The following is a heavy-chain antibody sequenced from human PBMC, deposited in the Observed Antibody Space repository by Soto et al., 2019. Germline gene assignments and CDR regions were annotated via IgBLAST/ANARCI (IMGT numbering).Heavy chain of an antibody. CDR3: ARVSGYSYGFRSDGNFDY. D-gene: IGHD5-18*01. CDR1: GGTFSSYA. Sequence: ASVKVSCKASGGTFSSYAISWVRQAPGQGLEWMGGIIPIFGTANYAQKFQGRVTITADESTSTAYMELSSLRSEDTAVYYCARVSGYSYGFRSDGNFDYWGQGTLVTVSS. J-gene: IGHJ4*02. CDR2: IIPIFGTA. V-gene: IGHV1-69*13.